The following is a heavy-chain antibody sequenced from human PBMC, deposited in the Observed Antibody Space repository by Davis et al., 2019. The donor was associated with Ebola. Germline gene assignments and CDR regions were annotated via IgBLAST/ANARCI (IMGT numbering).Heavy chain of an antibody. CDR3: AGDNSGWYRVGEIDY. V-gene: IGHV3-48*03. CDR1: GFTFSSYE. Sequence: GESLKISCAASGFTFSSYEMNWVRQAPGKGLEWVSYISSSGSTIYYADSVKGRFTISRDNAKNSLYLQMNSLRAEDTAVYYCAGDNSGWYRVGEIDYWGQGTLVTVSS. D-gene: IGHD6-19*01. J-gene: IGHJ4*02. CDR2: ISSSGSTI.